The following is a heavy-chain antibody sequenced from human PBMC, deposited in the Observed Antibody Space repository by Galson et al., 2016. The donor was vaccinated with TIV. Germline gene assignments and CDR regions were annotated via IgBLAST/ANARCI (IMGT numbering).Heavy chain of an antibody. CDR3: TKDRFYCAVELHWSGRDY. J-gene: IGHJ4*02. D-gene: IGHD3-3*01. Sequence: ISPTGSITYYAASVKGRFTISRDNSKNTLSLEMNSLRADDTAMYFCTKDRFYCAVELHWSGRDYWGQGTLVTVSS. V-gene: IGHV3-23*01. CDR2: ISPTGSIT.